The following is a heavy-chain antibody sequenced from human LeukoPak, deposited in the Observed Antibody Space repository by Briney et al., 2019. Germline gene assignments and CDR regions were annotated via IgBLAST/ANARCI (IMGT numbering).Heavy chain of an antibody. CDR1: GYTFTSYG. D-gene: IGHD3-10*01. CDR3: ARVTLRFGALGSGCSDY. Sequence: ASVKVSCKASGYTFTSYGISWVRQAPGQGLEWMGWISAYNGNTNYAQKLQGRVTMTTDTSTSTAYMELRSLRSDDTAVYYCARVTLRFGALGSGCSDYWGQGTLVTVSS. V-gene: IGHV1-18*01. CDR2: ISAYNGNT. J-gene: IGHJ4*02.